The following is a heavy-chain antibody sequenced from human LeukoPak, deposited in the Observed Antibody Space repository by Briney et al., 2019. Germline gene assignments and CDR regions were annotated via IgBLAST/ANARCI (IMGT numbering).Heavy chain of an antibody. CDR1: GFTFSSYS. D-gene: IGHD1-26*01. CDR2: IKQDGSEQ. V-gene: IGHV3-7*05. Sequence: PGGSLRLSCAASGFTFSSYSMTWVRQAPGKGLEWVANIKQDGSEQHYVDSVKGRFTISRDNAKNSLYLQMNSLRAEDTAVYYCARGGGTSDYWGQGTLVTVSS. CDR3: ARGGGTSDY. J-gene: IGHJ4*02.